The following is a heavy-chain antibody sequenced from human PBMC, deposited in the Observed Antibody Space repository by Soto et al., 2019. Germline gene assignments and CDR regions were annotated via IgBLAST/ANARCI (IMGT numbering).Heavy chain of an antibody. V-gene: IGHV4-39*01. Sequence: SATLSLTCTVSGDSMTSSSYYWGWIRQPPGNGLEWIGSIYYSERTSYNSGSTYYSPSLKSRVTISGDTSKSQFSLKLSSVTAADTAVYYCARHTRNQFDPWGQGTLVTVSS. CDR1: GDSMTSSSYY. CDR2: IYYSERTSYNSGST. CDR3: ARHTRNQFDP. J-gene: IGHJ5*02.